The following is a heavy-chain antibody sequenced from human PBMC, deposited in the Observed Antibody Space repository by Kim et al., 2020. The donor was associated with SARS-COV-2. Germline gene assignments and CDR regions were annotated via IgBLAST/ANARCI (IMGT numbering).Heavy chain of an antibody. CDR1: GFSVNNVY. CDR3: ARDRGYCGGECYVYAFDI. Sequence: GGSLRLSCVASGFSVNNVYMGWVRQAPGKGLEWVAIIYSGDRAYYRDSVEGRFTISRDSSNNILYLLMDSLRVEDTAVYYCARDRGYCGGECYVYAFDI. CDR2: IYSGDRA. V-gene: IGHV3-53*01. D-gene: IGHD2-21*01. J-gene: IGHJ3*02.